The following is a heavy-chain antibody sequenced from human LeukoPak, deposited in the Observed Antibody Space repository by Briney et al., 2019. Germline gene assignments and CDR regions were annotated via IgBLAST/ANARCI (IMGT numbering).Heavy chain of an antibody. V-gene: IGHV4-31*03. CDR3: ARAVAGTFFDY. J-gene: IGHJ4*02. D-gene: IGHD6-19*01. Sequence: QTLSLTCTVSGGSISSGGYYWSWLRQHPGKGLEWIGYIYYSGSTYYNPSLKSRVTISVDTSKNQFSLKLSSVTAADTAVYYCARAVAGTFFDYWGQGTLVTVSS. CDR2: IYYSGST. CDR1: GGSISSGGYY.